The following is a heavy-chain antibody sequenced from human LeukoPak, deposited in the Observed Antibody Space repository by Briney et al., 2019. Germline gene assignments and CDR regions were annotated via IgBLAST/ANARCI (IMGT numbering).Heavy chain of an antibody. V-gene: IGHV3-21*01. J-gene: IGHJ4*02. CDR2: ISSSSSYI. Sequence: PGGSLRLPCAASGFTFSSYSMNWVRQAPGKGREGVSSISSSSSYIYYADSVKGRFTISRDNAKNSLYLQMNSLRAEDTAVYYCARGYSGYHFDYWGQGTLVTVSS. CDR1: GFTFSSYS. D-gene: IGHD5-12*01. CDR3: ARGYSGYHFDY.